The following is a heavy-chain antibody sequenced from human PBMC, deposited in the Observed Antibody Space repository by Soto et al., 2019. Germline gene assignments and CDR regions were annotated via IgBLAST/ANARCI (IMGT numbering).Heavy chain of an antibody. CDR2: IVVGSGNT. J-gene: IGHJ4*02. CDR1: GFTFTSSA. Sequence: SVKVSCKASGFTFTSSAVQWVRQARGQRLEWIGWIVVGSGNTNYAQKFQERVTITRDMSTSTAYMELSSLRSEDTAVYYCAAGVRGVISVAGGDYWGQGTLVTVSS. CDR3: AAGVRGVISVAGGDY. D-gene: IGHD3-10*01. V-gene: IGHV1-58*01.